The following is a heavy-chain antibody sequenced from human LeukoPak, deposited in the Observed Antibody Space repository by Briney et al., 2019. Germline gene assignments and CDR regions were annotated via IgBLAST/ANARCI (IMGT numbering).Heavy chain of an antibody. V-gene: IGHV4-59*01. CDR2: IYYSGST. CDR3: ARGNGGYSGYDYLSRDAYWYSDL. CDR1: GGSISSYY. J-gene: IGHJ2*01. Sequence: SETLSLTCTVSGGSISSYYWSWIRQPPGKGLEWIGYIYYSGSTNYNPSLKSRVTISVDTSKNQFSLKLSSVTAADTAVYYCARGNGGYSGYDYLSRDAYWYSDLWGRGTLVTVSS. D-gene: IGHD5-12*01.